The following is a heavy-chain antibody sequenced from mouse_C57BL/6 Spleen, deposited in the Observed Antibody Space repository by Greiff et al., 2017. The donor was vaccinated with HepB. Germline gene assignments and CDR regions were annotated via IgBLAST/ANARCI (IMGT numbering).Heavy chain of an antibody. CDR3: ARQQGGLRDWYFDV. V-gene: IGHV5-6*01. CDR2: ISSGGSYT. D-gene: IGHD2-2*01. J-gene: IGHJ1*03. Sequence: EVNVVESGGDLVKPGGSLKLSCAASGFTFSSYGMSWVRQTPDKRLEWVATISSGGSYTYYPDSVKGRFTISRDNAKNTLYLQMSSLKSEDTAMYYCARQQGGLRDWYFDVWGTGTTVTVSS. CDR1: GFTFSSYG.